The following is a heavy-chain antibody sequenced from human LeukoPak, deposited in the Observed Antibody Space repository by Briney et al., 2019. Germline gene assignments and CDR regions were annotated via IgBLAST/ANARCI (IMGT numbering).Heavy chain of an antibody. CDR3: ARTTAMVTIFDY. D-gene: IGHD5-18*01. Sequence: ASVKVPCKASGYTFTSYAMHWVRQAPGQRLEWMGWINAGHGNTKYSQKFQDRVTITRDTSASTAYMELSSLRSEDTAVYYCARTTAMVTIFDYWGQGTLVTVSS. CDR2: INAGHGNT. V-gene: IGHV1-3*01. CDR1: GYTFTSYA. J-gene: IGHJ4*02.